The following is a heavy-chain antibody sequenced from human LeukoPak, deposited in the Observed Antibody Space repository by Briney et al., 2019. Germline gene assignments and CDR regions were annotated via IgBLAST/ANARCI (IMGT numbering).Heavy chain of an antibody. V-gene: IGHV3-64*02. J-gene: IGHJ4*02. Sequence: PGGSLRLSCAASGFTFSSYAMHWVRQAPGKGLEYVSAIITNGGTTYYGDSVKGRFTLSRDNSKNMLYLQMGSLRAEDMAVYYCARGKGIYCGGDCSALDYWGQGTLVTVSS. CDR3: ARGKGIYCGGDCSALDY. CDR1: GFTFSSYA. D-gene: IGHD2-21*02. CDR2: IITNGGTT.